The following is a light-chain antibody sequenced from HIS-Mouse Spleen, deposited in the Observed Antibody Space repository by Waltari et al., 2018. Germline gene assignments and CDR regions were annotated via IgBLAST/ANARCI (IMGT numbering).Light chain of an antibody. CDR3: QQSYSTPCT. V-gene: IGKV1-39*01. CDR2: AAS. Sequence: DIQMTQSPSSLSASVGDRVTITCRASQSISSYLNWYQQKPGKAPKLLIYAASSLQSGVPSRFSGSGSVTDFTLTISSLQPEDFATYYCQQSYSTPCTFGQGTKLEIK. CDR1: QSISSY. J-gene: IGKJ2*01.